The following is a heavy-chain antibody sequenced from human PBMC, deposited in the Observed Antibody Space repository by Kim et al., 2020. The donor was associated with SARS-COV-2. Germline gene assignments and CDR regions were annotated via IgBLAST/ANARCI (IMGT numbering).Heavy chain of an antibody. Sequence: GGSLRLSCAASGFTFSSYGMHWVRQAPGKGLEWVAVIWYDGSNKYYADSVKGRFTISRDNSKNTLYLQMNSLRAEDTAVYYCARSEVGTMGAGYYYGMDVWGQGTTVTVSS. CDR2: IWYDGSNK. J-gene: IGHJ6*02. D-gene: IGHD1-1*01. V-gene: IGHV3-33*01. CDR1: GFTFSSYG. CDR3: ARSEVGTMGAGYYYGMDV.